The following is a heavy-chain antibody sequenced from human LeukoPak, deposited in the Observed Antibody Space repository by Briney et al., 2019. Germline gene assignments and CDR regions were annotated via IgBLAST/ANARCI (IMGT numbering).Heavy chain of an antibody. CDR3: ASRGVAVAGTRSIDY. CDR2: ISSSSSYI. J-gene: IGHJ4*02. V-gene: IGHV3-21*01. Sequence: GGSLRLSCAASGFTFSSYSMNWVRQAPGKGLEWVSSISSSSSYIYYADSVKGRFTISRDNAKNSLYLQMNSLRAEDPAVYYCASRGVAVAGTRSIDYWGQGTLVTVSS. CDR1: GFTFSSYS. D-gene: IGHD6-19*01.